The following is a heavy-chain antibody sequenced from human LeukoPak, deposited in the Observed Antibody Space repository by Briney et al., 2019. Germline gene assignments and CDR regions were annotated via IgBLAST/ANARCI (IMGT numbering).Heavy chain of an antibody. CDR3: AREVSSGWYVNQYNWFDP. CDR1: GGTFSSYA. V-gene: IGHV1-18*01. Sequence: ASVKVSCKASGGTFSSYAISWVRQAPGQGLEWMGWISAYNGNTNYAQKLQGRVTMTTDTSTSTAYMELRSLRSDDTAVYYCAREVSSGWYVNQYNWFDPWGQGTLVTVSS. D-gene: IGHD6-19*01. J-gene: IGHJ5*02. CDR2: ISAYNGNT.